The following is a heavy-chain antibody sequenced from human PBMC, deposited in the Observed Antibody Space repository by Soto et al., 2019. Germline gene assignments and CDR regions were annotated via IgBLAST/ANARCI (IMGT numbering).Heavy chain of an antibody. CDR3: ARADYYGWGSYLFDY. Sequence: EVQLLESGGGLAQPGGSLRLSCAASGFTFSSYAMSWVRQAPGKGLEWVSAFSGSGGRTYHADSVKGRFTISRDNSKNTLYLQMISLRAEDTAVYYCARADYYGWGSYLFDYWGQGTLVTVSS. V-gene: IGHV3-23*01. CDR1: GFTFSSYA. D-gene: IGHD3-10*01. CDR2: FSGSGGRT. J-gene: IGHJ4*02.